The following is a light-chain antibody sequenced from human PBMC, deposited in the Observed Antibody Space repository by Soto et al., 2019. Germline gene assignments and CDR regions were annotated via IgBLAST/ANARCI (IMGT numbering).Light chain of an antibody. J-gene: IGLJ1*01. CDR1: SSNIGSSY. CDR3: AAWDDRVSGYV. V-gene: IGLV1-47*02. CDR2: NNN. Sequence: QSVLTQPPSTSGTPGQRVTISCSGSSSNIGSSYVFWFQHLPGTAPKLLMYNNNHRPSGVTYRVSASKSGTSASPAISGLRSEDEADYDCAAWDDRVSGYVFGTGTKVTVL.